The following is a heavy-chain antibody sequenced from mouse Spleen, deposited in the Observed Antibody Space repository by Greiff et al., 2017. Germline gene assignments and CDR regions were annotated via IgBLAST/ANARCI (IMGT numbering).Heavy chain of an antibody. D-gene: IGHD1-2*01. CDR3: AKERGRLRPLGYGC. V-gene: IGHV1-55*01. CDR1: GYTFTSYW. Sequence: QVQLKQPGPELVKPGASVKMSCKASGYTFTSYWITWVKQRPGQGLEWIGDIYPGSGSTNYNEKFKSKATLTLDTSSSTAYMQLSSLTSEDSAVLYCAKERGRLRPLGYGCWGQGASGTVSS. CDR2: IYPGSGST. J-gene: IGHJ4*01.